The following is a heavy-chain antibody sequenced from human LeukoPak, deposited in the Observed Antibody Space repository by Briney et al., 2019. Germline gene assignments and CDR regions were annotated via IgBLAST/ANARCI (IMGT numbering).Heavy chain of an antibody. V-gene: IGHV4-39*01. CDR1: GGSISSSSYY. Sequence: PSETLSLTRTVSGGSISSSSYYWGWIRQPPGKGLEWIGSIYYSGSTYYNPSLKSRVTISVDTSKNQFSLKLSSVTAADTAVYYCARYGSGIRDAFDIWGQGTMVTVSS. D-gene: IGHD3-10*01. CDR2: IYYSGST. CDR3: ARYGSGIRDAFDI. J-gene: IGHJ3*02.